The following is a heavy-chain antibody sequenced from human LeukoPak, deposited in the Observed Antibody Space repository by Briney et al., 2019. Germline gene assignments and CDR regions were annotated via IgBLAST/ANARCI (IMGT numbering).Heavy chain of an antibody. Sequence: GGSLRLSCAASGFTFSSYWMHWVRQAPGKGLVWVSRINTDGSSTNYADSVKGRFTISRDNAKNSLYLQMNSLRAEDTAVYYCARDVAPYSSSSRYYYYYMDVWGKGTTVTVSS. CDR3: ARDVAPYSSSSRYYYYYMDV. CDR2: INTDGSST. V-gene: IGHV3-74*01. D-gene: IGHD6-6*01. J-gene: IGHJ6*03. CDR1: GFTFSSYW.